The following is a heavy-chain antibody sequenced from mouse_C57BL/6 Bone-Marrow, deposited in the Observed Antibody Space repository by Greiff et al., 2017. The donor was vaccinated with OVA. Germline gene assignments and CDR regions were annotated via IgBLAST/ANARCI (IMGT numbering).Heavy chain of an antibody. Sequence: EVQLQQSGPELVKPGASVKISCKASGYTFTDYYMNWVKQSHGKSLEWIGDINPNNGGTSYNQKFKGKATLTVDKSSSTAYMELRSLSSEDSAVEYCARGFYGSSCNYVDYWGQGTTLTVSS. D-gene: IGHD1-1*01. V-gene: IGHV1-26*01. CDR2: INPNNGGT. CDR3: ARGFYGSSCNYVDY. CDR1: GYTFTDYY. J-gene: IGHJ2*01.